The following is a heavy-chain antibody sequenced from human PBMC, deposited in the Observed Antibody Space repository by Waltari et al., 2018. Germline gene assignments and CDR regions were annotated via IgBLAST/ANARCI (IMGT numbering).Heavy chain of an antibody. Sequence: QVQLQQWGAGLLKPLETLSLTCAVYGGSFSGYYWSWIRQPPGKGLEWIGEINHSGSTNYNPSLKSRVTISVDTSKNQFSLKLSSVTAADTAVYYCARVTGYDYIWGSYRLDYWGQGTLVTVSS. CDR3: ARVTGYDYIWGSYRLDY. CDR2: INHSGST. V-gene: IGHV4-34*01. CDR1: GGSFSGYY. D-gene: IGHD3-16*02. J-gene: IGHJ4*02.